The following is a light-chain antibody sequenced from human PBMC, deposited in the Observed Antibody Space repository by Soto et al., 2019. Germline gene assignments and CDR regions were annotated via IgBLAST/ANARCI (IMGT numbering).Light chain of an antibody. CDR2: AAS. CDR3: QQYNSYRA. Sequence: DIQMTQSPSSLSASVGDRVTITCRASQGIRNDLGWYQQKPGKAPKRLIYAASSLQSGVPSRFSGSGSGTDFTLTISGLQPDDFAIYYCQQYNSYRAFGQGTTGDIK. J-gene: IGKJ1*01. V-gene: IGKV1-17*01. CDR1: QGIRND.